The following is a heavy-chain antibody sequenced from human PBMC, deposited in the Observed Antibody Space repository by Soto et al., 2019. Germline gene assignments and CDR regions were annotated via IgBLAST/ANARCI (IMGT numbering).Heavy chain of an antibody. CDR1: GGTFSSNT. J-gene: IGHJ4*02. D-gene: IGHD2-21*02. CDR2: IIPIFGKA. V-gene: IGHV1-69*06. CDR3: ASKAACGGDCYAFDS. Sequence: QVQLVQSGAEVKKPGSSVKISCKASGGTFSSNTINWVRQAAGQGLEWMGGIIPIFGKANYAQKVQGRVTITADKATNTEYMELGSLTSEDTAVYYCASKAACGGDCYAFDSWGQGTLVTVSS.